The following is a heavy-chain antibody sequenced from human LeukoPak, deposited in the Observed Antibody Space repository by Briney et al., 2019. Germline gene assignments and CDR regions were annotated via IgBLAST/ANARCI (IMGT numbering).Heavy chain of an antibody. D-gene: IGHD6-19*01. CDR1: GFTFSSYA. CDR3: AKTFTVAGNYYYGMDV. Sequence: GGSLRLSCAASGFTFSSYAMSWVRQAAGKGLEWVSAISGSGGSTYYADSVKGRFTISRDNSKNTLYLQMNSLRAEDTAVYYCAKTFTVAGNYYYGMDVWGQGTTATVSS. V-gene: IGHV3-23*01. CDR2: ISGSGGST. J-gene: IGHJ6*02.